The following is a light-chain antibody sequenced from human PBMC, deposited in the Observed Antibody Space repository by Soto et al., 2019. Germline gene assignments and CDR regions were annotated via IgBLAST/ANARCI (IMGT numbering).Light chain of an antibody. J-gene: IGLJ2*01. CDR2: VNSDGSH. V-gene: IGLV4-69*01. Sequence: QPVLTQSPSASASLGASVNLTCTLSSRHSRYAIAWHQQQPEKGPRYLMKVNSDGSHNKGDGIPDRFSGSSSGAERYLTISSLQSEDEADYYCQTWGAGIRVFGGGTKVTVL. CDR1: SRHSRYA. CDR3: QTWGAGIRV.